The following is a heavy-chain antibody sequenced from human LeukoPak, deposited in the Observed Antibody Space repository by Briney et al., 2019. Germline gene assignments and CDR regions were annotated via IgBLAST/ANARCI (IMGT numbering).Heavy chain of an antibody. CDR2: ISGSGGST. J-gene: IGHJ4*02. D-gene: IGHD1-26*01. V-gene: IGHV3-23*01. CDR3: AKDLVGATDPFDY. Sequence: GGSLRLSCAASGFTFSSYGMSWVRQAPGKGLEWVSAISGSGGSTYYADSVKGRFTISRDNSKNTLYLQMNSLRAEDTAVYYCAKDLVGATDPFDYWGQGTLVTVSS. CDR1: GFTFSSYG.